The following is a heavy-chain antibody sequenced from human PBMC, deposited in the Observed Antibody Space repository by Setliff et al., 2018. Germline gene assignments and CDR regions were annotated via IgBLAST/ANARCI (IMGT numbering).Heavy chain of an antibody. CDR1: GYSISSGHF. D-gene: IGHD2-15*01. CDR2: IFHSGST. V-gene: IGHV4-38-2*02. J-gene: IGHJ4*02. CDR3: ARDLRYCSGGTCYSAFDF. Sequence: SETLSLTCGVSGYSISSGHFWGWSRQPPGKGLEWLGNIFHSGSTDYNRSLKSRLTISVDTSKNPFSLRLSSVTAADTAVYYCARDLRYCSGGTCYSAFDFWGQGTLVTSPQ.